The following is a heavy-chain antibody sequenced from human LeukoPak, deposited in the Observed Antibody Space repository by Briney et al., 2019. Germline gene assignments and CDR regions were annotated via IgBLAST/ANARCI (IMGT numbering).Heavy chain of an antibody. CDR2: IEKDGSEK. V-gene: IGHV3-7*01. CDR1: GLFFSDVW. CDR3: AARYGWLTDF. D-gene: IGHD2-8*02. J-gene: IGHJ4*02. Sequence: PGGSLRLSCAGTGLFFSDVWMNWFRQAPGKGLEWVANIEKDGSEKNYVDSVKGRFTISRDNAKNSLHLEMNSLRGEDTAVYYCAARYGWLTDFWGQGTLVTVSS.